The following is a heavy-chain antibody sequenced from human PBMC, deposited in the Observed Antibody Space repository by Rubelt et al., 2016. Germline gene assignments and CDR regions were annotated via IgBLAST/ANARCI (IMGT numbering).Heavy chain of an antibody. CDR1: GDSLSSSY. CDR2: IYYNGST. Sequence: QVQLQESGPGLVKPSETLSLTCTVSGDSLSSSYWSWIRQPPGKGLEWIGYIYYNGSTTYNPSLKSRLTITVDTSKSQFSLKRGSGNAADRALYYGAKWRHDYGSGTYSGGFDAWGQGTLVTDSS. D-gene: IGHD3-10*01. J-gene: IGHJ5*02. V-gene: IGHV4-59*01. CDR3: AKWRHDYGSGTYSGGFDA.